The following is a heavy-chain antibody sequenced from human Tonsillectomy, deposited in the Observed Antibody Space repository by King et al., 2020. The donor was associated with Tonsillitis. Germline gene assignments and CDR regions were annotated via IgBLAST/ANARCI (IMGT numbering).Heavy chain of an antibody. D-gene: IGHD6-13*01. CDR2: ISYDGSNK. V-gene: IGHV3-30*18. CDR3: AKEGIAAAGYFDY. CDR1: GFTFSSYG. Sequence: VQLVESGGGVVQPGRSLRLSCAASGFTFSSYGMHWVRQAPGKGLEWVAVISYDGSNKYYADSVKGRFTISRDNSKNTLYLQMNSLRAEDTAVYYCAKEGIAAAGYFDYWGQGTLVTVSS. J-gene: IGHJ4*02.